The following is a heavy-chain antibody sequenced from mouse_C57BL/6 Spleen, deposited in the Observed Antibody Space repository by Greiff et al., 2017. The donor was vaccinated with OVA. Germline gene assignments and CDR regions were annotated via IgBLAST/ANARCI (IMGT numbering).Heavy chain of an antibody. Sequence: EVQLQQSGGDLVKPGGSLKLSCAASGFTFSSYGMSWVRQTPDKRLEWVATISSGGSYTYYPDSVKGRFTISRDNAKNTLYLQMSSLKSEDTAMYYCASLITTVVAPFDYWGQGTTLTVSS. CDR2: ISSGGSYT. CDR3: ASLITTVVAPFDY. V-gene: IGHV5-6*01. J-gene: IGHJ2*01. CDR1: GFTFSSYG. D-gene: IGHD1-1*01.